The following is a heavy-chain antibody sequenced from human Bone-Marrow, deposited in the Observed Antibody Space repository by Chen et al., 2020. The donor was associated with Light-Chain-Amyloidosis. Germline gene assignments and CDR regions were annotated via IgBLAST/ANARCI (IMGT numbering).Heavy chain of an antibody. J-gene: IGHJ4*02. D-gene: IGHD3-10*01. Sequence: EVRLLESGGGLVQPGGSLRLSCTASGFTFSSYRMYWVRQAQGKGLEWVSAISGSGSSRHYTDSVKGRFIISRDNSKNTMYIQMDSLRVDDTGVYYCAPGPLFEHWGQGTVVTVSS. CDR1: GFTFSSYR. CDR2: ISGSGSSR. V-gene: IGHV3-23*01. CDR3: APGPLFEH.